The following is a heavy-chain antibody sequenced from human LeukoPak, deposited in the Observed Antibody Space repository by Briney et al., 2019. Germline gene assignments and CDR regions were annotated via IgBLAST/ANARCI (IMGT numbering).Heavy chain of an antibody. CDR2: IYTSGST. V-gene: IGHV4-4*07. CDR3: ARRDYDSSGYPYFDY. J-gene: IGHJ4*02. D-gene: IGHD3-22*01. CDR1: GGSISSYY. Sequence: PSETLSLTRTVSGGSISSYYWSWIRQPAGRGLEWIGRIYTSGSTNYNPSLKSRVTMSVDTSKSQFSLKLSSVTAADTAVYYCARRDYDSSGYPYFDYWGQGTLVTVSS.